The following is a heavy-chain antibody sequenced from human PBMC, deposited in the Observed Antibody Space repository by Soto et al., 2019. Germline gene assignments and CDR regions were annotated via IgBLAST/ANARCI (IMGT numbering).Heavy chain of an antibody. Sequence: ASVKVACKVSGYTLTELSMHWVRQAPGKGLERMGGFDPEDGETIYAQKFQGRVTMTEDTSTDTAYMELSSLRSEDTAVYYCAFPMVVLSLYARAYYYGMDAWGQGTTVTVSS. D-gene: IGHD3-16*02. J-gene: IGHJ6*02. CDR1: GYTLTELS. V-gene: IGHV1-24*01. CDR3: AFPMVVLSLYARAYYYGMDA. CDR2: FDPEDGET.